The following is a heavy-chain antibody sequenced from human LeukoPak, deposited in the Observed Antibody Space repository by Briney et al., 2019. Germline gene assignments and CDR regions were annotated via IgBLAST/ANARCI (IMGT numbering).Heavy chain of an antibody. J-gene: IGHJ4*02. CDR2: ISPSSSTI. V-gene: IGHV3-48*01. CDR3: AREHTPFGSGCTAAY. Sequence: GGSLRLSCAASGFTFSSYGMNWVRQAPGKGLEWVSYISPSSSTIYYADSGKGRFTISRVNAKNSLYLQMNSLRAEDTAVYYCAREHTPFGSGCTAAYWGQGTLVTVSS. D-gene: IGHD6-19*01. CDR1: GFTFSSYG.